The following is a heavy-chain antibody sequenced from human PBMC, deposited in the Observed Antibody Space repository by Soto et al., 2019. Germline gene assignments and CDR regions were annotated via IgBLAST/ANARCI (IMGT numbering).Heavy chain of an antibody. CDR2: SRNRVKSFTT. CDR1: GFTLSDHY. J-gene: IGHJ4*02. CDR3: ARASTPDSTCYDY. V-gene: IGHV3-72*01. D-gene: IGHD2-8*01. Sequence: EVQLVESGGGLVQPGGSLRLSCAASGFTLSDHYLDWVRQAPGKGLEWVARSRNRVKSFTTAYAASVRGRFTFSRDDSTNSLYLQMNSLKTDDTAVYYCARASTPDSTCYDYWGQGTLVTVSS.